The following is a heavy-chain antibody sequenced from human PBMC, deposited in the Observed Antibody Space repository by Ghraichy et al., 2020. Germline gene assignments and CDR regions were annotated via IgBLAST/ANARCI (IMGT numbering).Heavy chain of an antibody. D-gene: IGHD1-1*01. CDR2: IEYDDSNQ. CDR1: GFTFSNYG. CDR3: VKDLNGRGRTYGYVDY. Sequence: GGSLRLSCAASGFTFSNYGMHWVRQAPDKGLEWVTFIEYDDSNQYYADSVKGRFTISRDNSKNTLYLQLNSLRVEDTAVYYCVKDLNGRGRTYGYVDYWGQGTLVTVSS. V-gene: IGHV3-30*02. J-gene: IGHJ4*02.